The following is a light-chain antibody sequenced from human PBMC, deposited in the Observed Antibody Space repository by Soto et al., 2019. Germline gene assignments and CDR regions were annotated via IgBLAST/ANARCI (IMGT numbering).Light chain of an antibody. CDR1: QSVSSDY. V-gene: IGKV3-20*01. CDR3: QQYGSSPIT. Sequence: EIVLTQSPGTLSLSRGDRATLSCRASQSVSSDYSAWYQQKPGQAPRLLIFVASIMATGVSDRFGGSGSGTDFTLTISRLELEDFAVYYCQQYGSSPITFGPGTKVDIK. CDR2: VAS. J-gene: IGKJ3*01.